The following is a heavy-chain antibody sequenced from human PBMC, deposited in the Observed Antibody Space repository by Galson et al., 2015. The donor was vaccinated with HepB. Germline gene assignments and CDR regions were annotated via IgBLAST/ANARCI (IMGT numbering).Heavy chain of an antibody. V-gene: IGHV1-18*01. CDR1: GYTFTSYG. Sequence: SVKVSCKASGYTFTSYGISWVRQAPGQGLEWMGWISAYNGNTNYAQKLQGRVTMTTDTSTSTAYMELRSLRSDDTAVYYCARLPGYCSSTSCYSRGYFQHWGQGTLVTVSS. CDR2: ISAYNGNT. J-gene: IGHJ1*01. CDR3: ARLPGYCSSTSCYSRGYFQH. D-gene: IGHD2-2*03.